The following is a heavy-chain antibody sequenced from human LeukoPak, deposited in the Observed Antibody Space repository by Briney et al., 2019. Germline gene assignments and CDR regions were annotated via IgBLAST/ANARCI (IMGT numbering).Heavy chain of an antibody. V-gene: IGHV4-4*07. CDR3: ARGLAFDY. CDR2: IYTSGST. Sequence: IRQPAGKGLEWIGRIYTSGSTNYNPSLKSRVTISVDTSKNQFSLKLSSVTAADTAVYYCARGLAFDYWGQGTLVTVSS. J-gene: IGHJ4*02.